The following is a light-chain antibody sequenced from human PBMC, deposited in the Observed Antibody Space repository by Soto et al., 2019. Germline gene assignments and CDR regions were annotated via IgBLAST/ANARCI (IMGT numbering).Light chain of an antibody. CDR3: QQYSSYPWT. Sequence: DIQMTQSPSTLSGSVGDRVAITCRASQSISTLLAWYQQKPGKAPNLLIYKTSVLESGVPSRFSGSGSGKEFTLTISSLQPDDFATYYCQQYSSYPWTFGQGTKVEIK. J-gene: IGKJ1*01. V-gene: IGKV1-5*03. CDR1: QSISTL. CDR2: KTS.